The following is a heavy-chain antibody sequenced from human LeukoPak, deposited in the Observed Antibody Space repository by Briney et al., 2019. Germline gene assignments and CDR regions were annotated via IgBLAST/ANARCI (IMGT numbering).Heavy chain of an antibody. CDR3: ARGDIVVVVDATPVGIDY. D-gene: IGHD2-15*01. CDR2: ISSSSSYI. V-gene: IGHV3-21*04. J-gene: IGHJ4*02. Sequence: PGGSLRLSCAASGFTFSSYSMNWVRQAPGKGLEWVSSISSSSSYIYYADSVKGRFTISRDNAKNSLYLQMNSLRAEDTAVYYCARGDIVVVVDATPVGIDYWGQGTLVTVSS. CDR1: GFTFSSYS.